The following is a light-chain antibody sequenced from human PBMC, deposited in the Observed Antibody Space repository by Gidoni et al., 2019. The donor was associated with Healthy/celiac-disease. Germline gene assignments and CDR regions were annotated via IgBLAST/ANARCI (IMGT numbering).Light chain of an antibody. Sequence: DIQMTHSPSSLSASVGDRVTITCRASQSISNYLNWYQQKQGKAPKLLIYAASSLQSGVPSRFRGSGSGTDFTLTISSLQPEDFATYYCQQSYSTPRITFGQGTRLEIK. CDR2: AAS. J-gene: IGKJ5*01. CDR1: QSISNY. V-gene: IGKV1-39*01. CDR3: QQSYSTPRIT.